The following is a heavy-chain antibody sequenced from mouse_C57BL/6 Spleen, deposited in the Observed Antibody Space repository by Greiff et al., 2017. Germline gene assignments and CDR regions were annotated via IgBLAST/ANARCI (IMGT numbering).Heavy chain of an antibody. CDR2: INPSSGYT. V-gene: IGHV1-4*01. Sequence: QVHVKQSGAELARPGASVKMSCKASGYTFTSYTMHWVKQRPGQGLEWIGYINPSSGYTKYNQKFKDKATLTADKSSSTAYMQLSSLTSEDSAVYYCARSEVRRAMDYWGQGTSVTVSS. CDR3: ARSEVRRAMDY. D-gene: IGHD2-14*01. J-gene: IGHJ4*01. CDR1: GYTFTSYT.